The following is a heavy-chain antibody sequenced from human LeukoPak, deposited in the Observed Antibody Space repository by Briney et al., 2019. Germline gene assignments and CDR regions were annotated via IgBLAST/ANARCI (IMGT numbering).Heavy chain of an antibody. CDR3: AKDTSNSWYVLDF. J-gene: IGHJ4*02. CDR1: GFTFSSFA. D-gene: IGHD6-13*01. V-gene: IGHV3-23*01. CDR2: FRGTGGST. Sequence: PGGSLRLSCAAPGFTFSSFAVTWVRQAPGKGLQLVSGFRGTGGSTYYADSVKGRFTISRDNSKNTLYLQMNSLRAEDTAVYYWAKDTSNSWYVLDFWGQGTLVTVSS.